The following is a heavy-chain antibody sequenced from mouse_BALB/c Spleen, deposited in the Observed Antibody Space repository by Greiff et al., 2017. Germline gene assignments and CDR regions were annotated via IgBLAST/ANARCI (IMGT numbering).Heavy chain of an antibody. CDR2: ILPGSGST. Sequence: VKVVESGAELMKPGASVKISCKATGYTFSSYWIEWVKQRPGHGLEWIGEILPGSGSTNYNEKFKGKATFTADTSSNTAYMQLSSLTSEDSAVYYCARKYGKMDYWGQGTSVTVSS. CDR1: GYTFSSYW. V-gene: IGHV1-9*01. J-gene: IGHJ4*01. D-gene: IGHD2-10*02. CDR3: ARKYGKMDY.